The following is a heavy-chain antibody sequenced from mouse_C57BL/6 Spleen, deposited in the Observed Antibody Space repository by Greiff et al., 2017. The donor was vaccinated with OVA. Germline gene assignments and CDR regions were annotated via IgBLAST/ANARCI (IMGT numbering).Heavy chain of an antibody. CDR3: ASWLRRFDY. CDR2: IYPRDGCT. J-gene: IGHJ2*01. V-gene: IGHV1-78*01. CDR1: GFTFTDYT. Sequence: QVQLKESDAELVKPGVSVKISCKVSGFTFTDYTMRWMKQRPEQGLEWIGYIYPRDGCTKYKEKFKGKTTLTADKSTSPAYLQINSLTSEASAVYFCASWLRRFDYWGQGTTLTVSS. D-gene: IGHD3-2*02.